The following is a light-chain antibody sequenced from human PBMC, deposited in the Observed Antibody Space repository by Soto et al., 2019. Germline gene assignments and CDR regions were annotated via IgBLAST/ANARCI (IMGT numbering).Light chain of an antibody. Sequence: DIVMTQSPDSLAVSLGERATINCKSSQSVLYSSNNKNSVAWYQQKPGQPPQLLIYWASTRESGVPDRFSGSESGTDFTLTVSSLQPDDFATYYCQHFHSFPWTFGQGTKV. CDR1: QSVLYSSNNKNS. V-gene: IGKV4-1*01. CDR2: WAS. CDR3: QHFHSFPWT. J-gene: IGKJ1*01.